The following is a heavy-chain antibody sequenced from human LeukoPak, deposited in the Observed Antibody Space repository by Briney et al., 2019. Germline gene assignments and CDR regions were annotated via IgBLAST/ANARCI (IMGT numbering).Heavy chain of an antibody. CDR2: IYNSGST. Sequence: KPSETLSLTRTVSGGPISSYFWGWIRQPPGKGLEWIGYIYNSGSTNYNPSLKSRVTISVDTSKNQFSLKLSSVTAADTAVYYCAREGGSSWPFDYWGQGTLVTVS. D-gene: IGHD6-13*01. CDR1: GGPISSYF. J-gene: IGHJ4*02. CDR3: AREGGSSWPFDY. V-gene: IGHV4-59*01.